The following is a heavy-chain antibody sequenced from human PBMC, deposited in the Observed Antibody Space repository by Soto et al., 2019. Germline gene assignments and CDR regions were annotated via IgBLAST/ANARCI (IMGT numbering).Heavy chain of an antibody. Sequence: QVQLVQSGAEVKKPGASVKVTCKASGYTFTSYGISWVRQAPGQGLEGMGWISAYNGNTNYAQKLQGRVTMTTDTSTSTAYMELRSLRSDDTAVYYCARDPWENSSRRGWFAPWGQGTLVTVSS. CDR3: ARDPWENSSRRGWFAP. CDR1: GYTFTSYG. J-gene: IGHJ5*02. CDR2: ISAYNGNT. D-gene: IGHD6-6*01. V-gene: IGHV1-18*01.